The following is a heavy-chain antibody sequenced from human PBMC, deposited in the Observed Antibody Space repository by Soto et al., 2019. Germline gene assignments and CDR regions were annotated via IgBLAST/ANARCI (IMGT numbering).Heavy chain of an antibody. CDR1: GFTFSSYW. CDR2: INSDGSST. Sequence: GGSLRLSCAAPGFTFSSYWMHWVRQAPGKGLVWVSRINSDGSSTSYADSVKGRFTISRDNAKNTLYLQMNSLRAEDTAVYYCARGPVPSMYGMDVWGQGTTVTVSS. D-gene: IGHD2-8*01. J-gene: IGHJ6*02. V-gene: IGHV3-74*01. CDR3: ARGPVPSMYGMDV.